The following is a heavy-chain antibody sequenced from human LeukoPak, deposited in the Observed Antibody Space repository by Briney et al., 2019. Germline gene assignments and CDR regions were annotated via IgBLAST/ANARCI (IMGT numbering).Heavy chain of an antibody. J-gene: IGHJ6*03. Sequence: GASVKVSCKASGYTFTSYGISWVRQAPGQGLEWMGWISAYNGNTIYAQKLQGRVTMTTDTSTSTAYMELRSLRSDDTAVYYCARWVRFLEWLSPYYYMDVWGKGTTVTVSS. CDR3: ARWVRFLEWLSPYYYMDV. V-gene: IGHV1-18*01. CDR2: ISAYNGNT. CDR1: GYTFTSYG. D-gene: IGHD3-3*01.